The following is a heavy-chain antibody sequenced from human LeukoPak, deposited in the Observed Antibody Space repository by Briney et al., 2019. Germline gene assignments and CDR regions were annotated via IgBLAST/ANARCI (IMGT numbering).Heavy chain of an antibody. CDR2: INPNSGGT. D-gene: IGHD3-22*01. V-gene: IGHV1-2*02. CDR1: GYTFTGYY. CDR3: ARPAPYYFDSSGYFDAFDI. Sequence: ASVKVSCKASGYTFTGYYMHWVRQAPGQGLEWMGWINPNSGGTNYAQKFQGRVTMTRDTSISTAYMELSRLRSDDTAVYYCARPAPYYFDSSGYFDAFDIWGQGTMVTVSS. J-gene: IGHJ3*02.